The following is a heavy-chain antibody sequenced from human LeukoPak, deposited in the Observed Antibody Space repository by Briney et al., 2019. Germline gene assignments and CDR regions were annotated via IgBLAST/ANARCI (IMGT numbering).Heavy chain of an antibody. Sequence: GGSLRLSCAASGFTFGSYAMSWVRQAPGKGLEWVSAISGSGGRTYYGDSVKGRFTISRDNSKNTLYLHMNSLRAEDTAVYYCAKDMSGPHSYYYYYYGMDVWGQETTGTVSS. CDR1: GFTFGSYA. J-gene: IGHJ6*02. D-gene: IGHD1-26*01. V-gene: IGHV3-23*01. CDR3: AKDMSGPHSYYYYYYGMDV. CDR2: ISGSGGRT.